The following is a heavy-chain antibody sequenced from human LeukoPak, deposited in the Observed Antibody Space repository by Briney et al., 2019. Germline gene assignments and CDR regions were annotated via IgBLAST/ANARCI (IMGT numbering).Heavy chain of an antibody. V-gene: IGHV3-23*01. CDR1: GFTFSSHA. Sequence: GGSLRLSCTASGFTFSSHAMSWVRQAPGKGLEWVSAISGSGGGTYYADSVKGRFTISRDNSKNTLYLQMNSLRAEDTAVYYCARATFWSGYQRDSWYMDIWGKGTTVTVSS. J-gene: IGHJ6*03. CDR3: ARATFWSGYQRDSWYMDI. D-gene: IGHD3-3*01. CDR2: ISGSGGGT.